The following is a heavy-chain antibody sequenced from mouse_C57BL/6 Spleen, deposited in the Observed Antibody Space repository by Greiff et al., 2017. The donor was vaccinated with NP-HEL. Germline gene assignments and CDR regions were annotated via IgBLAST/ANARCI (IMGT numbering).Heavy chain of an antibody. J-gene: IGHJ4*01. Sequence: EVQLQQSGPVLVKPGASVKMSCKASGYTFTDYYMNWVKQSHGKSLEWIGVINPYNGGTSYNQKFKGKATLTVDKSSSTAYMELNSLTSEDSAVYYCARWGYGNHYYAMDYWGQGTSVTASS. CDR1: GYTFTDYY. CDR2: INPYNGGT. V-gene: IGHV1-19*01. CDR3: ARWGYGNHYYAMDY. D-gene: IGHD2-1*01.